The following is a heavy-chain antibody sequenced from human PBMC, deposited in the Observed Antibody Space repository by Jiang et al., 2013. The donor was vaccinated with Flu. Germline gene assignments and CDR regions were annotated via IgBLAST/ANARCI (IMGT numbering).Heavy chain of an antibody. J-gene: IGHJ6*03. D-gene: IGHD3-22*01. CDR2: IDPSDSYT. V-gene: IGHV5-10-1*01. CDR3: ARQNYDSSGYYPLPVYTDV. Sequence: SWVRQMPGKGLEWMGRIDPSDSYTNYSPSFQGHVTISADKSISTAYLQWSSLKASDTAMYYCARQNYDSSGYYPLPVYTDVWGKGTTVTVSS.